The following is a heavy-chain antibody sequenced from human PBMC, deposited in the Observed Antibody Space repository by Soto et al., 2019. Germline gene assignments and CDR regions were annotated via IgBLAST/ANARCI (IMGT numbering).Heavy chain of an antibody. D-gene: IGHD2-2*01. CDR1: GGTVSRYW. Sequence: ASLTLSGEACGGTVSRYWMTWFHQATGRGLEWVANIKDYGSARYYVDSVKGRFTISRDNAKNSLYLQMNSLRAEDTAVYYCASEVIVLVPAARPGFDYWGHGTLVIVSS. CDR3: ASEVIVLVPAARPGFDY. CDR2: IKDYGSAR. J-gene: IGHJ4*01. V-gene: IGHV3-7*05.